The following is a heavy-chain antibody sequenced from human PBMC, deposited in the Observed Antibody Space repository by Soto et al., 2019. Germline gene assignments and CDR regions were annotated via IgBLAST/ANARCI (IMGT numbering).Heavy chain of an antibody. CDR3: ARFGGIAARRGLGTTYYFDY. CDR1: GYTVTSYY. J-gene: IGHJ4*02. Sequence: ASVKVSCKASGYTVTSYYMHWVRQAPGQGLEWMGIINPSGGSTSYAQKFQGRVTMTRDTSTSTVYMELSSLRSEDTAVYYCARFGGIAARRGLGTTYYFDYWGQGTLVTVSS. V-gene: IGHV1-46*01. CDR2: INPSGGST. D-gene: IGHD6-6*01.